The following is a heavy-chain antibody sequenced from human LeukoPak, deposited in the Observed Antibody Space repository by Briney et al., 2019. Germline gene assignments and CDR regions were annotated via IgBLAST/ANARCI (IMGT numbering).Heavy chain of an antibody. D-gene: IGHD3-10*01. CDR1: GGSISSYY. J-gene: IGHJ5*02. CDR3: ASITMVRGEGWFDP. V-gene: IGHV4-59*01. CDR2: IYYSGST. Sequence: SETLSLTCTVPGGSISSYYWSWIRQPPGKGLEWIGYIYYSGSTNYNPSLKSRVTISVDTSKNQFSLKLSSVTAADTAVYYCASITMVRGEGWFDPWGQGTLVTVSS.